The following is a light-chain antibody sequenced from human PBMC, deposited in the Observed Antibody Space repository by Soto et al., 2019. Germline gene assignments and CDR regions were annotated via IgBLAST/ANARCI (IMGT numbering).Light chain of an antibody. CDR1: RRVASF. CDR3: QQYNNWPLIT. CDR2: DKS. Sequence: EVVLTQSPDTLSLSPGETATLSCRASRRVASFLVWYQQRPGQAPRLLIYDKSNRAAGVPARFSGSGSGTEFTLSISSLQSEDFGLYFCQQYNNWPLITFGPGTRL. V-gene: IGKV3-11*01. J-gene: IGKJ5*01.